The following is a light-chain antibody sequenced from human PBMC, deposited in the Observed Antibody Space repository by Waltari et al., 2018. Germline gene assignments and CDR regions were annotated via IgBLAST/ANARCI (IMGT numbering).Light chain of an antibody. CDR3: QQLHSYPIT. Sequence: IQMTQSPSSLSASVGDRVTITCRASQSISTSLNWYQQIPGKAPKLLIYVASTLQSGVPSRFSGSASGTDFTLTITSLQPEDFATYYCQQLHSYPITFGQGTRLEIK. J-gene: IGKJ5*01. CDR1: QSISTS. V-gene: IGKV1-39*01. CDR2: VAS.